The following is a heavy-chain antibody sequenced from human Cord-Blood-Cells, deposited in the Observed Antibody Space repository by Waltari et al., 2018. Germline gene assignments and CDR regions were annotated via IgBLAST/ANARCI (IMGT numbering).Heavy chain of an antibody. V-gene: IGHV3-49*02. Sequence: GKGLEWVGFIRSKAYGGTTEYAASVKGRFTISRDDSKSIAYLQMNSLKTEDTAVYYCTRDTLRRGDDAFDIWGQGTMVTVSS. D-gene: IGHD3-16*01. CDR2: IRSKAYGGTT. CDR3: TRDTLRRGDDAFDI. J-gene: IGHJ3*02.